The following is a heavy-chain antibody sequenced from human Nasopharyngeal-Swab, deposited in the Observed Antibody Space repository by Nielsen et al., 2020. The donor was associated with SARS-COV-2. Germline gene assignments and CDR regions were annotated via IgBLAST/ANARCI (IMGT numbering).Heavy chain of an antibody. CDR2: MGWNTNNK. D-gene: IGHD6-13*01. V-gene: IGHV3-9*01. CDR3: VKDRWAIAGAGSVLDS. Sequence: SLKISCAAPGFTFDDYAMHWVRPAPGKGPEWVSGMGWNTNNKGYADSVKGRFTISRDNARNSLYLEMNSLRDEDTALYYCVKDRWAIAGAGSVLDSWGQGTLVTVSS. J-gene: IGHJ4*02. CDR1: GFTFDDYA.